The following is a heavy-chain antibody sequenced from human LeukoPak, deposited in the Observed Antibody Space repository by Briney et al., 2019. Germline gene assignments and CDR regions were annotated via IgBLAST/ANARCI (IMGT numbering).Heavy chain of an antibody. D-gene: IGHD1-26*01. V-gene: IGHV3-66*01. J-gene: IGHJ4*02. CDR2: IYGDGST. CDR3: TRGGAMRD. CDR1: GFTVTRNY. Sequence: PGGSLRLSCAASGFTVTRNYMNWVRQAPGKGLEWVSVIYGDGSTYYADSVKGRFTNSRDNSKSTLYLQMNKLGAEDTAVYFCTRGGAMRDWGQGTLVTVSS.